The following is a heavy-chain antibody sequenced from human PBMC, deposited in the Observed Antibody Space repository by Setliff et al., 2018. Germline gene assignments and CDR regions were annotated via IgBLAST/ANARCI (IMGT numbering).Heavy chain of an antibody. J-gene: IGHJ4*02. CDR1: GYTFTGYY. V-gene: IGHV1-2*06. D-gene: IGHD1-26*01. CDR3: AKDGVGAKYYFDY. Sequence: GASVKVSCKASGYTFTGYYMHWVRQAPGQGLEWMGRINPNRGGTNYAQKFQGRVTMTRDTSISTAYMELSRLRSDDTAVYYCAKDGVGAKYYFDYWGQGTLVTVSS. CDR2: INPNRGGT.